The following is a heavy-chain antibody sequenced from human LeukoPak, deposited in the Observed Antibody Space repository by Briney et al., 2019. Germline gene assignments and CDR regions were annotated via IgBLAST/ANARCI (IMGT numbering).Heavy chain of an antibody. V-gene: IGHV3-53*01. CDR3: ARGGPPRDAFDI. CDR2: IYSGGNT. Sequence: GGSLRLSCAASEFTVSSNYMSWVRQAPGKGLEWVSVIYSGGNTYYADSVKGRLTISRDNSKNTLSLQMNSLRADDTAVYYCARGGPPRDAFDIWGQGTMVTVSS. D-gene: IGHD3-16*01. CDR1: EFTVSSNY. J-gene: IGHJ3*02.